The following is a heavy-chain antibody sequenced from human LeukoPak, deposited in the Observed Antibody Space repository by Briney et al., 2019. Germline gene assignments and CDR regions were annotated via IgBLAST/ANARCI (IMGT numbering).Heavy chain of an antibody. V-gene: IGHV1-46*01. CDR1: GYTFSSYA. J-gene: IGHJ4*02. CDR2: IYPRDGST. CDR3: ARDQEGFDY. Sequence: VASVKVSCKASGYTFSSYAIHWVRQAPGQGLEWMGMIYPRDGSTSYAQKFQGRVTVTRDTSTSTVHMELSGLRSEDTAVYYCARDQEGFDYWGQGTLVTVSS.